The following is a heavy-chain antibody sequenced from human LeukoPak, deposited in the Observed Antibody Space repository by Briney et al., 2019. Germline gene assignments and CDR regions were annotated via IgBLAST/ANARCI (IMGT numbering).Heavy chain of an antibody. CDR1: GYTFTSHD. V-gene: IGHV1-8*01. Sequence: ASVTVSCTASGYTFTSHDINWVRQATGQGLEWMGWMNPNSGNTGYAQKFQGRVTMTRNTSISTAYMELSSLRSEDTAVYYCARGGSYDYGDYVGVYWGQGTLVTVSS. CDR2: MNPNSGNT. J-gene: IGHJ4*02. CDR3: ARGGSYDYGDYVGVY. D-gene: IGHD4-17*01.